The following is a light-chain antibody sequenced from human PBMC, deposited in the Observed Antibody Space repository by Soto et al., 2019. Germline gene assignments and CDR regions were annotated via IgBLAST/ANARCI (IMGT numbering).Light chain of an antibody. CDR2: AAS. Sequence: DLPLTQSPSSLSASVGERVTITCRASQRIGNYINWYRHRPGKAPELLISAASSFQTDEPSRFSGGGSGPEFTLTITSLQPDDSATYYCQQSFGDSRTFGQGTKLEIK. CDR1: QRIGNY. CDR3: QQSFGDSRT. V-gene: IGKV1-39*01. J-gene: IGKJ2*01.